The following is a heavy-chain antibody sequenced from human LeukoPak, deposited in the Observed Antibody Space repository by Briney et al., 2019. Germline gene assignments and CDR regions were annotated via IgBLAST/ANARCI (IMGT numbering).Heavy chain of an antibody. CDR3: ARSGIAVAGYFDY. D-gene: IGHD6-19*01. CDR1: GFTFSFYA. J-gene: IGHJ4*02. V-gene: IGHV3-30*04. CDR2: ISYDGSNK. Sequence: GGSLRLSCAASGFTFSFYAMHWVRQAPGKGLEWVAVISYDGSNKYYADSVKGRFTISRDNSKNTLYLQMNSLRAEDTAVYYCARSGIAVAGYFDYWGQGTLVTVSS.